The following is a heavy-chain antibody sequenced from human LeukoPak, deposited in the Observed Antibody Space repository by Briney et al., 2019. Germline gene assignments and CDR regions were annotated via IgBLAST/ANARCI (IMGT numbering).Heavy chain of an antibody. Sequence: SETLSLTCAVSGGSISSSNWWSWVRQPPGKGLEWIGYIYYSGSTYYNPSLKSRVTISVDTSKNQFSLKLSSVTAADTAVYYCARGFKGDGLDYWGQGTLVTVSS. J-gene: IGHJ4*02. CDR2: IYYSGST. V-gene: IGHV4-4*02. CDR1: GGSISSSNW. CDR3: ARGFKGDGLDY.